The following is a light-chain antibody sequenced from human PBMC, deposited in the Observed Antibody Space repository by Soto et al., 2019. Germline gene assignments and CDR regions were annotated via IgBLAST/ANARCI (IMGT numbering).Light chain of an antibody. CDR3: GTWDNSLTTYV. J-gene: IGLJ1*01. CDR1: SSDMGRAF. Sequence: QSVLTQPPSVSAAPGQTITISCSGSSSDMGRAFVSWYQQLPAAAPKLLIYDNYKRPSGIPGRFSGSKSGTSATLDITGLQIGDEADYYCGTWDNSLTTYVFGSGTKVNVL. V-gene: IGLV1-51*01. CDR2: DNY.